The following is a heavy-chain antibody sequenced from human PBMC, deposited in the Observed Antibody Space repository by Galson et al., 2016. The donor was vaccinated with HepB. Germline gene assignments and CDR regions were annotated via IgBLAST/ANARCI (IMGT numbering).Heavy chain of an antibody. CDR2: IIPSFGTA. J-gene: IGHJ4*02. Sequence: SVKVSCKASGVTFSNYVISWVRQAPGQGLEWMGGIIPSFGTANNAQKFQGRVTITADKFTSTAYMELSSLRSEDTAVYYCASVDAYNYPYYFVYWGQGTLVTVS. CDR3: ASVDAYNYPYYFVY. CDR1: GVTFSNYV. D-gene: IGHD5-24*01. V-gene: IGHV1-69*06.